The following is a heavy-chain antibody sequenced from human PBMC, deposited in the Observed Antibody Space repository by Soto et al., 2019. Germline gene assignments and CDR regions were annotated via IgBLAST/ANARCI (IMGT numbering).Heavy chain of an antibody. CDR2: ISYDGSNK. Sequence: PGGSLRLSCAASGFTFSSYGMHWVRQAPGKGLEWVAVISYDGSNKYYADSVKGRFTISRDNSKNTLYLQMNSLRAEDTAVYYCAKSLNYDFWRYYYYYYMDVWGKGTTVTVSS. CDR3: AKSLNYDFWRYYYYYYMDV. V-gene: IGHV3-30*18. J-gene: IGHJ6*03. D-gene: IGHD3-3*01. CDR1: GFTFSSYG.